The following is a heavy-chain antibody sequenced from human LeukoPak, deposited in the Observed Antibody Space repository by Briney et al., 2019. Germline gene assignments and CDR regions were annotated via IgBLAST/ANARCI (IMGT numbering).Heavy chain of an antibody. CDR2: ISSSGSTI. V-gene: IGHV3-48*04. CDR3: ARDSSVLRYFDWLFYFDY. D-gene: IGHD3-9*01. Sequence: PGGSLRLSCAASGFTFSSYSMNWVRQAPGKGLEWVSYISSSGSTIYYADSVKGRFTISRDNAKNSLYLQMNSLRAEDTAVYYCARDSSVLRYFDWLFYFDYWGQGTLVTVSS. J-gene: IGHJ4*02. CDR1: GFTFSSYS.